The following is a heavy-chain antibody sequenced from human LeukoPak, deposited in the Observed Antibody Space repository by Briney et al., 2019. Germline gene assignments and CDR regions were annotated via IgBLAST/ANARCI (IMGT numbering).Heavy chain of an antibody. Sequence: SETLSLTCAVYGGSFSGYYWSWVRQPPGKGLEWIGEINHSGSTNYNPSLKSRVTISVDTSKSQFSLKLSSVTAADTAVYYCARLRTRGGYSSRRYNWFDPWGQGTLVTVSS. J-gene: IGHJ5*02. D-gene: IGHD6-13*01. CDR3: ARLRTRGGYSSRRYNWFDP. CDR1: GGSFSGYY. V-gene: IGHV4-34*01. CDR2: INHSGST.